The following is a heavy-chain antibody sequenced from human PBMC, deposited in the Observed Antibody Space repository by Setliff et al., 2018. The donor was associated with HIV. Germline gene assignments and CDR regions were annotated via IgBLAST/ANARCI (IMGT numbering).Heavy chain of an antibody. J-gene: IGHJ4*02. V-gene: IGHV4-59*01. Sequence: SETLSLTCSVSGGSITSYFWHWIRQPPGKGLEWIGCTYYDGKTDYNPSLKSRGTISVDTSKNQFSLKLTSVTAADTAVYYCAREIYGGNSRPFDYWGQGTLVTVSS. D-gene: IGHD4-17*01. CDR2: TYYDGKT. CDR1: GGSITSYF. CDR3: AREIYGGNSRPFDY.